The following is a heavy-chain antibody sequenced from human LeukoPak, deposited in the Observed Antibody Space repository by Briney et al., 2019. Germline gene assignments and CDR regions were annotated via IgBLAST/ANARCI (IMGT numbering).Heavy chain of an antibody. D-gene: IGHD6-6*01. CDR1: GGSISSGSCY. CDR3: ARAFIAARPDYYYYGMDV. Sequence: SETLSLTCTVSGGSISSGSCYWSWLRQPAGKGLEWIGRIYTSGSTNYNPSLKSRVTISVDTSKNQFSLKLSSVTAADTAVYYCARAFIAARPDYYYYGMDVWGQGTRSPSP. CDR2: IYTSGST. V-gene: IGHV4-61*02. J-gene: IGHJ6*02.